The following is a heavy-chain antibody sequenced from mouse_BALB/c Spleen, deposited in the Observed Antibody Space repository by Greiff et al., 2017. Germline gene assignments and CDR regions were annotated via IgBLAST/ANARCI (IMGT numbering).Heavy chain of an antibody. CDR1: GYTFTSYW. Sequence: VQLQQSGAELARPGASVKLSCKASGYTFTSYWMQWVKQRPGQGLEWIGAIYPGDGDTRYTQKFKGKATLTADKSSSTAYMQLSSLASEDSAVYYCARSRDYWGQGTTLTVSS. V-gene: IGHV1-87*01. CDR2: IYPGDGDT. D-gene: IGHD3-3*01. CDR3: ARSRDY. J-gene: IGHJ2*01.